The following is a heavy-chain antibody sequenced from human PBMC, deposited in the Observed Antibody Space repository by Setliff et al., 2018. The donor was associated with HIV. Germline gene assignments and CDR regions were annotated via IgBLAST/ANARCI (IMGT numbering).Heavy chain of an antibody. CDR2: IIPIFGTA. D-gene: IGHD2-15*01. CDR1: GFTFNHYA. CDR3: ARGLSSGILYDY. Sequence: VASVKVSCKASGFTFNHYALSWVRQAPGQRPEWMGGIIPIFGTANYAQKFQCRVTITTEESTSTAYMELSSLRSEDTAVYYCARGLSSGILYDYWGQGTLATVSS. V-gene: IGHV1-69*05. J-gene: IGHJ4*02.